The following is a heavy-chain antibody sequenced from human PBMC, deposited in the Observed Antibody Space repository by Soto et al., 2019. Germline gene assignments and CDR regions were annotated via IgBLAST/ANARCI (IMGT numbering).Heavy chain of an antibody. CDR1: GGTFSSYA. V-gene: IGHV1-69*13. D-gene: IGHD5-18*01. J-gene: IGHJ4*02. Sequence: GASVKVSCKASGGTFSSYAISWVRQAPGQGLEWMGGIIPIFGTANYAQKFQGRVTITADESTSTAYMELSSLRSEDTAVYYCARAPKRGYSYGYHGYWGQGTLVTVSS. CDR2: IIPIFGTA. CDR3: ARAPKRGYSYGYHGY.